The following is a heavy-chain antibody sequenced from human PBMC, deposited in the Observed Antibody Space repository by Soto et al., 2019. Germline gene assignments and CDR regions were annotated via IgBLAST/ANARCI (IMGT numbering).Heavy chain of an antibody. CDR1: GYTFTSYD. J-gene: IGHJ5*02. CDR2: MNPNSGNT. V-gene: IGHV1-8*01. D-gene: IGHD3-10*01. CDR3: ARGVLLWFGELLYDNWFDP. Sequence: ASVKVSCKASGYTFTSYDINWVRQATGQGLEWMGWMNPNSGNTGYAQKFQGRVTMTRNTSISTAYMELSSLRSEDTAVYYCARGVLLWFGELLYDNWFDPWGQGTLVTVSS.